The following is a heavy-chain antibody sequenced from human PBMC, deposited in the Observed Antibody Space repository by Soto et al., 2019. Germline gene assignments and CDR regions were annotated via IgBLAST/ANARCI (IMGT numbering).Heavy chain of an antibody. CDR1: GGSISSGGYY. CDR3: ARDLGYYDSSGYSVD. J-gene: IGHJ4*02. D-gene: IGHD3-22*01. V-gene: IGHV4-31*03. Sequence: SETLSLTCTVSGGSISSGGYYWSWIRQHPGKGLEWIGYIYYSGSTYYNPSLKSRVTISVDTSKNQFSLKLSSVTAADTAVYYCARDLGYYDSSGYSVDWGQGTLVTVSS. CDR2: IYYSGST.